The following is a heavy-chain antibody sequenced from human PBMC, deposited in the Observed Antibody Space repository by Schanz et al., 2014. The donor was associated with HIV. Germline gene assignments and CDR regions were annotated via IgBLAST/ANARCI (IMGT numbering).Heavy chain of an antibody. D-gene: IGHD2-15*01. CDR3: ALSRPSGYGGSWYFDL. J-gene: IGHJ2*01. CDR1: GFTFSSYA. Sequence: EVQLLESGGDLVQPGGSLRLSCAASGFTFSSYAMSWVRQAPGKGLEWVSAISGSSTPYSADSVKGRFTISRDNSKNTLYLQMNSLRAEDTAVYYCALSRPSGYGGSWYFDLWGRGTLVAVSS. V-gene: IGHV3-23*01. CDR2: ISGSSTP.